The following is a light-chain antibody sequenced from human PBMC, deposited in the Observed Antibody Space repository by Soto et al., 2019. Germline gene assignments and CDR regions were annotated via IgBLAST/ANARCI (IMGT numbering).Light chain of an antibody. Sequence: EIELTQSPCTLSLSPGKRATLSCRASESVSLSLAWYQQKPGQAPRLLIYGASTRATGLPARFSGSGSGTEFTLTISSLQSENFAVYYCQQYNNWPGTFGQGTKVDIK. CDR2: GAS. V-gene: IGKV3-15*01. J-gene: IGKJ1*01. CDR1: ESVSLS. CDR3: QQYNNWPGT.